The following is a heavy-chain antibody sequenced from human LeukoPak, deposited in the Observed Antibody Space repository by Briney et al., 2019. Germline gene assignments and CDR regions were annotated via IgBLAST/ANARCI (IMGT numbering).Heavy chain of an antibody. CDR2: INSDGSST. CDR1: GFTFSGYW. Sequence: GGSLRLSCAASGFTFSGYWMHWVRQAPGKGLVWVSRINSDGSSTTYADSVKGRFTISRDNAKNTLYLQMNSLRAEDTAVYFCARDYGRSRDYGMDVWGQGTTVTVSS. V-gene: IGHV3-74*01. CDR3: ARDYGRSRDYGMDV. D-gene: IGHD3-10*01. J-gene: IGHJ6*02.